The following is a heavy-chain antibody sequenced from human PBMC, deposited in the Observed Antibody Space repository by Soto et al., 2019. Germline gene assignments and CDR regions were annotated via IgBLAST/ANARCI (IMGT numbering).Heavy chain of an antibody. V-gene: IGHV1-69*13. CDR3: GGVVGARLGFDI. Sequence: SVKVSCKASGGTFSSYAISWVRQAPGQGLEWMGGIIPIFGTTNYAQKFQGRVTITADESTSTAYMELGSLRSEDTAVYYCGGVVGARLGFDIWGQGTMVTV. J-gene: IGHJ3*02. CDR2: IIPIFGTT. CDR1: GGTFSSYA. D-gene: IGHD1-26*01.